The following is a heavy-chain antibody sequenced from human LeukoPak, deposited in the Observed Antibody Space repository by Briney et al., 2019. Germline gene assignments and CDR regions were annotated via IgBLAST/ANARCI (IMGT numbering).Heavy chain of an antibody. J-gene: IGHJ4*02. CDR1: GGSISSGDYH. CDR2: IYYSGST. V-gene: IGHV4-30-4*08. CDR3: ARKFQYQLPSSHFFDY. Sequence: SETLSLTCTVSGGSISSGDYHWSWIRQPPGKGLEWIGYIYYSGSTYYNPSLKSRVTMSLDTSKSQFSLKLSSATAADSAVYYCARKFQYQLPSSHFFDYWGQGTLVTVSS. D-gene: IGHD2-2*01.